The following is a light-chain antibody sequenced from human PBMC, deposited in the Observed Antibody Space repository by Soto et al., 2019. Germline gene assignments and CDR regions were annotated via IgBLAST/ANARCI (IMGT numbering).Light chain of an antibody. Sequence: DVQMTQSPSTLSASVGDKVTITCRASQSIRSTWLAWFQQRPGKAPNVLIYKGSTLASGVSSRFSGSGSGTEFTLPISSLQPDDFATEFCQQYAAQSPWTFGQGTRVE. V-gene: IGKV1-5*03. CDR2: KGS. CDR1: QSIRSTW. J-gene: IGKJ1*01. CDR3: QQYAAQSPWT.